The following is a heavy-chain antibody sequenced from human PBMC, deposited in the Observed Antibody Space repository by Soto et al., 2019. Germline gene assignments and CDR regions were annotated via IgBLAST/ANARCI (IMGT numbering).Heavy chain of an antibody. Sequence: EVQLVESGGGLVQPGGCLRLSCAASGFTFSDHYMDWVRQAPGKGLEWVARTRNRANSYTTEYAASVKGRFTISRDNSKDSLYLQMNSLETEDTAVYYCTRSSGSYRYFDLWAVAPWSLSPQ. CDR1: GFTFSDHY. J-gene: IGHJ2*01. CDR2: TRNRANSYTT. CDR3: TRSSGSYRYFDL. D-gene: IGHD1-26*01. V-gene: IGHV3-72*01.